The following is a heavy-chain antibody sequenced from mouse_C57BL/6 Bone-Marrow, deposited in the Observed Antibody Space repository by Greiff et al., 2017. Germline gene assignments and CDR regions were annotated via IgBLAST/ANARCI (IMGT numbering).Heavy chain of an antibody. CDR3: ARRGAYDGTRGYFDV. J-gene: IGHJ1*03. V-gene: IGHV5-12*01. CDR1: GFTFSDYY. Sequence: EVKLMESGGGLVQPGGSLKLSCAASGFTFSDYYMYWVRQTPEKRLEWVAYISNGGGSTYYPDTVKGRFTISRDNAKNTLYLQMSRLKSEDTAMYYCARRGAYDGTRGYFDVWGTGTTVTVSS. CDR2: ISNGGGST. D-gene: IGHD2-3*01.